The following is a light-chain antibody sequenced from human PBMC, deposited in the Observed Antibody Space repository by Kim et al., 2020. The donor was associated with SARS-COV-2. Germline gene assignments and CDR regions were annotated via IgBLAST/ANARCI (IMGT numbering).Light chain of an antibody. CDR1: SSNIGSNY. J-gene: IGLJ2*01. CDR3: AAWDDSLSGVV. Sequence: LTQPPSASGTPGQRVTISCSGSSSNIGSNYVYWYQQLPGTAPKLLIYRNNQRPSGVPDRFSGSKSGTSASLAISGLRSEDEADYYCAAWDDSLSGVVFGGGTQLTVL. V-gene: IGLV1-47*01. CDR2: RNN.